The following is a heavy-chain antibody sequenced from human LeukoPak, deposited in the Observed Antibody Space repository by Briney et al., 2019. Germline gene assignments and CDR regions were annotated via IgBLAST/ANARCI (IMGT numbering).Heavy chain of an antibody. D-gene: IGHD3-16*01. Sequence: ASVKVSCKASGYTFTGYYMHWVRQAPAQGLEWMGWINPNSGGTNYAQNFQGRVTMTRDTSINTAYMEVSSLRSDDTAVYYCARDRGRPDAFDIWGQGTMVTVSS. CDR1: GYTFTGYY. V-gene: IGHV1-2*02. CDR3: ARDRGRPDAFDI. J-gene: IGHJ3*02. CDR2: INPNSGGT.